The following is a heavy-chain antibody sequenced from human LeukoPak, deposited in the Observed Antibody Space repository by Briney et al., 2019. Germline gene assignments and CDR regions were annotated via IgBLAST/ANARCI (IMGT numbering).Heavy chain of an antibody. CDR2: MNPNSGNT. D-gene: IGHD2-15*01. J-gene: IGHJ4*02. CDR3: ARGTRGTLGYCSGGSCYSFFY. CDR1: GYTFTSYD. Sequence: ASVKVPCKASGYTFTSYDINWVRQATGQGLEWMGWMNPNSGNTGYAQKFQARVTMTRNTSISTAYMELSSLRPEDTAVYYCARGTRGTLGYCSGGSCYSFFYWGQGTLVTVSS. V-gene: IGHV1-8*01.